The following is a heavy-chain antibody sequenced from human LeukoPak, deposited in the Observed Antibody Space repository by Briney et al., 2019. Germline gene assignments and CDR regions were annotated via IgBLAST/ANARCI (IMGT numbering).Heavy chain of an antibody. CDR1: GYSVSSYW. V-gene: IGHV5-51*01. CDR3: ARHRGHYNDSSGYYPDY. J-gene: IGHJ4*02. CDR2: SYPGDSDT. Sequence: GSLKISCKGSGYSVSSYWIGWVRQMPGKGLEWMGISYPGDSDTRYSPSFQGQVTISADKSISTAYLQWSSLKASDTAIYYCARHRGHYNDSSGYYPDYWGRGTLVTVSS. D-gene: IGHD3-22*01.